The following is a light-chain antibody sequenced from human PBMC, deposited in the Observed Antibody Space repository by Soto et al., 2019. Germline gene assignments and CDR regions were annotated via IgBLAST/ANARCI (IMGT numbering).Light chain of an antibody. V-gene: IGLV3-21*02. CDR2: ADT. Sequence: SYELTQPPSVSVAPGQTGRITCGGTNIGSKSVHWYQQKPGQAPVLVLYADTDRPSGIPERFSGSNSGNTATLTISRVEAGDEADYYCQVWDSSSDPWVFGGGTKLTVL. J-gene: IGLJ3*02. CDR1: NIGSKS. CDR3: QVWDSSSDPWV.